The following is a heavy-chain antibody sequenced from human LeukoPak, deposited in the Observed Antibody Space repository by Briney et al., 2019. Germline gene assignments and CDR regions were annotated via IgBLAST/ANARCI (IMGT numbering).Heavy chain of an antibody. CDR2: ISYDGSNK. Sequence: PGRSLRLSCAASGFTFSSYGMHWVRQAPGKGLEWVAVISYDGSNKYYADSVKGRFTISRDNSRSTLYLQMNSLRAEDTAVFYCAKTPGWRLNDAFDIWGQGTMVTVSS. D-gene: IGHD2-21*02. CDR3: AKTPGWRLNDAFDI. J-gene: IGHJ3*02. V-gene: IGHV3-30*18. CDR1: GFTFSSYG.